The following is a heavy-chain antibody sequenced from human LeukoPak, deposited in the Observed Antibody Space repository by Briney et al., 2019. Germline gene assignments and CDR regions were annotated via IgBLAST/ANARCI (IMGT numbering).Heavy chain of an antibody. Sequence: ASVKVSCKASGYTFHKSGISWVRQAPGQGLEWMGWISAFNGNTNYEQRLQGRVTLTTDTLTNTAFMELRSLGSDDTAVYYCAREAAHYYYDGSGYIVYYGMDIWAKGPRSPSP. CDR1: GYTFHKSG. V-gene: IGHV1-18*01. CDR2: ISAFNGNT. J-gene: IGHJ6*02. CDR3: AREAAHYYYDGSGYIVYYGMDI. D-gene: IGHD3-22*01.